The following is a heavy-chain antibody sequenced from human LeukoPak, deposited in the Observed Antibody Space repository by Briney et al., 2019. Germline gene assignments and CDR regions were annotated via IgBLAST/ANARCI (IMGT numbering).Heavy chain of an antibody. J-gene: IGHJ3*02. D-gene: IGHD4-17*01. Sequence: GGSLRLSCAASGFTFSSYSMNWVRQAPGKGLEWVSSISSSSSYIYYADSVKGRFTISRDNAKNSLYLQMNILTAEDTAVSYCARRLRIDAFDIWGKGTMVTVSS. V-gene: IGHV3-21*01. CDR1: GFTFSSYS. CDR2: ISSSSSYI. CDR3: ARRLRIDAFDI.